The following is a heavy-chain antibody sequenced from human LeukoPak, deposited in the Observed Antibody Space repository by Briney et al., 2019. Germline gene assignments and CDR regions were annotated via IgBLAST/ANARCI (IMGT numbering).Heavy chain of an antibody. CDR2: INSDGSST. CDR1: GFTFSIYR. Sequence: GGSLRLSRAASGFTFSIYRMHWVRQAPGKGLVWVSCINSDGSSTSYADSVKGRFTISRDNAKDTLYLQMNSLRAEDTAVYYCAREIQSRYMDYWGQGTLVTVSS. CDR3: AREIQSRYMDY. J-gene: IGHJ4*02. D-gene: IGHD6-13*01. V-gene: IGHV3-74*01.